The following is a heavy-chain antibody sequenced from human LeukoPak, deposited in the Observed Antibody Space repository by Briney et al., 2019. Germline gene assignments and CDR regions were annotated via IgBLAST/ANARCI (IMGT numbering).Heavy chain of an antibody. D-gene: IGHD3-22*01. V-gene: IGHV4-4*07. J-gene: IGHJ3*02. CDR3: ARDQTYYDSSGYSLYAFDI. Sequence: SETLSLTCTVSGGSINSYYWNWIRQSAGKGLEWIGRIYIGGSTNYNPSLKSRVTMSVDTSKNQFSLRLSSVTAADTAVYYCARDQTYYDSSGYSLYAFDIWGQGTMVTVSS. CDR1: GGSINSYY. CDR2: IYIGGST.